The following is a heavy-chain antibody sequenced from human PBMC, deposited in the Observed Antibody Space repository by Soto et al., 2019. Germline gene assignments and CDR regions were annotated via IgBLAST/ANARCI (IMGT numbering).Heavy chain of an antibody. CDR1: GFTFSSYN. J-gene: IGHJ4*02. D-gene: IGHD4-17*01. CDR2: ISGNGEVI. CDR3: ARDVDADFRTDFDY. V-gene: IGHV3-48*02. Sequence: SGFTFSSYNMNWVRQAPGNGLEWVSYISGNGEVIQYAASARGRFTISRDNAENSVYLEMESLRDEDTALYYCARDVDADFRTDFDYWGRGTLVTVSS.